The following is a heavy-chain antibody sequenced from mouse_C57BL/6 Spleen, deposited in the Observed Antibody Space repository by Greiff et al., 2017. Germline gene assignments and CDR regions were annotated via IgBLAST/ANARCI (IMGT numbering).Heavy chain of an antibody. D-gene: IGHD2-4*01. CDR3: ASNDWNY. CDR1: GYTFTSYW. J-gene: IGHJ2*01. Sequence: QVQLQQPGAELVMPGASVKLSCKASGYTFTSYWMHWVKQRPGQGLEWIGEIDPSDSYTNYNQKFKGKSTLTVDKSSSTAYMQLSSLPSEDSAVYYCASNDWNYWGQGTTLTVSS. CDR2: IDPSDSYT. V-gene: IGHV1-69*01.